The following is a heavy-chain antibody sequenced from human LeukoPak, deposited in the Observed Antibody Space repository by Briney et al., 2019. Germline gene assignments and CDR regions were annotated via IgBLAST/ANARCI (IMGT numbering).Heavy chain of an antibody. J-gene: IGHJ3*02. V-gene: IGHV3-48*04. CDR1: GFTFSSYS. CDR2: ISSSSSTI. D-gene: IGHD1-1*01. CDR3: ARVAAVQSPDAFGI. Sequence: PGGSLRLSCAASGFTFSSYSMNWVRQAPGKGLEWVSYISSSSSTIYYADSVKGRFTISRDNAKNSLYLQMNSLRAEDTALYYCARVAAVQSPDAFGIWGQGTMVTVSS.